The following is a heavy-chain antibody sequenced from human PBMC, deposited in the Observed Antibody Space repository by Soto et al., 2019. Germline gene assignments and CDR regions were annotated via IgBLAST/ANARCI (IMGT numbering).Heavy chain of an antibody. CDR3: ARQDYYDSSGYENWFDP. CDR2: IYYSGIT. V-gene: IGHV4-59*08. D-gene: IGHD3-22*01. CDR1: GGSINHYY. Sequence: SETLSLTCTVSGGSINHYYWSWIRQFPGKRLEWIGFIYYSGITNYNPSLESRVTISVDTSKNQFSLRLRSVTAADTAVYYCARQDYYDSSGYENWFDPWGQGTLVTVSS. J-gene: IGHJ5*02.